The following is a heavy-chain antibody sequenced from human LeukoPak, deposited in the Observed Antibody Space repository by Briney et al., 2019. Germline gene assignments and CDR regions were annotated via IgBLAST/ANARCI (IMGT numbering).Heavy chain of an antibody. CDR3: ARLDAHPVDFWSGYQQAGYYFDY. V-gene: IGHV3-21*01. Sequence: GGSLRLSCAASGFTFSNAWMSWVRQAPGKGLEWVSSISSRGSYGFYVDSVKGRFTVSRDNTNNSLYLQMSSLRAEDTAVYYCARLDAHPVDFWSGYQQAGYYFDYWGQGTLVTVSS. CDR1: GFTFSNAW. J-gene: IGHJ4*02. CDR2: ISSRGSYG. D-gene: IGHD3-3*01.